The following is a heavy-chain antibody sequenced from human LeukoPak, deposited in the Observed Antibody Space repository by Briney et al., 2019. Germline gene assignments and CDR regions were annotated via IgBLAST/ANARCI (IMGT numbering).Heavy chain of an antibody. D-gene: IGHD1-26*01. V-gene: IGHV3-30*02. CDR1: GFTFGTYG. CDR2: IRADGKYK. Sequence: GGSLRLACAAAGFTFGTYGMHWGRQAPGKGLEWGGYIRADGKYKPYADSVEGRFTISRDSSQNTMYLPMNSLRIDDTAVYYCATEGGSSDAFAFWGPGTTVTVSS. J-gene: IGHJ3*01. CDR3: ATEGGSSDAFAF.